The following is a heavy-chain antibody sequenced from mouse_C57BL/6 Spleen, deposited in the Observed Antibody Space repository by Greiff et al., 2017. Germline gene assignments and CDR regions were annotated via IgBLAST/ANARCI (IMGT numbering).Heavy chain of an antibody. CDR2: IYPGSGST. CDR3: ASDPNRCYYAMDY. V-gene: IGHV1-55*01. J-gene: IGHJ4*01. CDR1: GYTFTSYW. Sequence: QVQLQQSGAELVKPGASVKMSCKASGYTFTSYWITWVKQRPGQGLEWIGDIYPGSGSTNYNEKFKSKVTLTVDTSSSTAYMQLSSLTSEDSAVYDCASDPNRCYYAMDYWGQGTSVTVSS. D-gene: IGHD6-1*01.